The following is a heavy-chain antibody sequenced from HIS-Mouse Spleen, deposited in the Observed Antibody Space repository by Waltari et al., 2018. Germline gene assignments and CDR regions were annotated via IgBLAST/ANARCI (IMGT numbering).Heavy chain of an antibody. CDR3: ARGHYYGSGSYYNYFDY. Sequence: QVQLQESGPGLVKPSETLSLTCTVSGYSISSGYYWGWIRQPPGKGLEWIGSIYHSGSTYYNPSLKSRVTISVDTSKNQFSLKLSSVTAADTAVYYCARGHYYGSGSYYNYFDYWGQGTLVTVSS. D-gene: IGHD3-10*01. CDR2: IYHSGST. V-gene: IGHV4-38-2*02. J-gene: IGHJ4*02. CDR1: GYSISSGYY.